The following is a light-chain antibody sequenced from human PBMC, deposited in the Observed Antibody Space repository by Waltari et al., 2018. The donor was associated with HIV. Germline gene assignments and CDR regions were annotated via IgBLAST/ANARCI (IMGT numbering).Light chain of an antibody. CDR1: QSVGGD. V-gene: IGKV3-15*01. J-gene: IGKJ5*01. CDR3: QQYNHWPLV. Sequence: EVVLTQSPATLSVSPGERATLPCRASQSVGGDLAWYQQKPGQSPRLLIYGATTRAPGIAARFSASGSGTEFTLTISSLQSEDFAVYYCQQYNHWPLVFGQGTRLAIK. CDR2: GAT.